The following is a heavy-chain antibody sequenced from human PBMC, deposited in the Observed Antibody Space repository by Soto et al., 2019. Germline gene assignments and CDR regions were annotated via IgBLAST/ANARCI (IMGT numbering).Heavy chain of an antibody. CDR2: ISGSGGST. J-gene: IGHJ4*02. Sequence: GGSLILSYAGSGVTFSSYAMSWVRHAPGKGLEWVSAISGSGGSTYYADSVKGRFTISRDNSKNTLYLQMNSLRAEDTAVYYCAKGGYYDSSGYYLFDYWGQGTLVTVSS. V-gene: IGHV3-23*01. CDR3: AKGGYYDSSGYYLFDY. CDR1: GVTFSSYA. D-gene: IGHD3-22*01.